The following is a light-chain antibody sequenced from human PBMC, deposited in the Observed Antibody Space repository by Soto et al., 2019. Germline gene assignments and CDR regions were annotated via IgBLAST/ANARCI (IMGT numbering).Light chain of an antibody. CDR3: NSFTTGSTYV. Sequence: QSALTQPASVSGSPGQSITISCTGTSSDIGSYNRVSWYQQSSGTAPKLIIYEVNNRPSGVPDRFSGSKSGNTASLTISGLQAEDEADYYCNSFTTGSTYVFGTGTKVTVL. CDR1: SSDIGSYNR. J-gene: IGLJ1*01. V-gene: IGLV2-18*02. CDR2: EVN.